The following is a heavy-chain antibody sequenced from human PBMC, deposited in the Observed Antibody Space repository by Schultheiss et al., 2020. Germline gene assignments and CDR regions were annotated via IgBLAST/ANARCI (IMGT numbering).Heavy chain of an antibody. J-gene: IGHJ3*02. CDR2: IYHSGST. Sequence: SETLSLTCAVSGGSISSSNWWSWVRQPPGKGLEWIGEIYHSGSTNYNPSLKSRVTISVDKSKNQFSLKLSSVTAADTAVYYCAAGGEMATLGAFDIWGQGTMVTVSS. D-gene: IGHD5-24*01. CDR1: GGSISSSNW. V-gene: IGHV4-4*02. CDR3: AAGGEMATLGAFDI.